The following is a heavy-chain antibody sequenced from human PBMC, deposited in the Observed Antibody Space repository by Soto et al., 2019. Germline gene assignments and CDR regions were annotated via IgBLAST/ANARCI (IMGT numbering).Heavy chain of an antibody. CDR1: GFTFSSYS. J-gene: IGHJ3*02. V-gene: IGHV3-21*01. CDR3: ARDCLTYDAFDI. CDR2: ISSSSSYI. Sequence: VGSLRLSCAASGFTFSSYSMNWVRQAPGKGLEWVSSISSSSSYIYYADSVKGRFTISRDNAKNSLYLQMNSLRAEDTAVYYCARDCLTYDAFDIWGQGTMVTVSS.